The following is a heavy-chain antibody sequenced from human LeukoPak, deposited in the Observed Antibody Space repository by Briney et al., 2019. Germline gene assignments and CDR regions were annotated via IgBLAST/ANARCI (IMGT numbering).Heavy chain of an antibody. D-gene: IGHD2-15*01. CDR3: ARFPCSGDSCYFGIRAFDV. J-gene: IGHJ3*01. CDR2: IKHSGST. CDR1: GGSFSGYY. Sequence: SETLSLTCAIYGGSFSGYYWNWIRQTPGKGLEWIGEIKHSGSTNYNPSLKSRVTISVDTSKNQFSLKLSSMTAADTAVYYCARFPCSGDSCYFGIRAFDVWGQGTMVTVSS. V-gene: IGHV4-34*01.